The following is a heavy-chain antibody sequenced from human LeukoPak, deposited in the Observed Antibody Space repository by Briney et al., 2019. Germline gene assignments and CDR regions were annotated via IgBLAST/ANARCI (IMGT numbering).Heavy chain of an antibody. CDR3: ARDIGSQMAIISDWFDP. J-gene: IGHJ5*02. CDR2: VYYTGNT. V-gene: IGHV4-59*01. D-gene: IGHD5-24*01. Sequence: SETLSLTCTVSGGSISNYYWSWIRQPPGKGLEWVGYVYYTGNTNYSPSLRSRVTISVDTSKNQFSMRLSSVTAADTAIYYCARDIGSQMAIISDWFDPWGQGTPVTVSS. CDR1: GGSISNYY.